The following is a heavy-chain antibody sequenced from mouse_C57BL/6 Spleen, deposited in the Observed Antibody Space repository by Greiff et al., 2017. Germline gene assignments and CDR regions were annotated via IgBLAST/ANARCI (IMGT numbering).Heavy chain of an antibody. CDR3: ERDGDDGYFFDY. CDR1: GFTFSSYA. CDR2: ISDGGSYT. V-gene: IGHV5-4*01. Sequence: EVMLVESGGGLVKPGGSLKLSCAASGFTFSSYAMSWVRQTPEQRLEWVATISDGGSYTYYPDNVKGRFTISRDNAKNNLYLQMSHLKSEDTAMYYCERDGDDGYFFDYWGQGTTLTVSS. D-gene: IGHD2-3*01. J-gene: IGHJ2*01.